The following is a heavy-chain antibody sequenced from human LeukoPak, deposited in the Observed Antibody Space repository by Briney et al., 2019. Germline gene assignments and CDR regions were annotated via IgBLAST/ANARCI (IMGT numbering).Heavy chain of an antibody. D-gene: IGHD2/OR15-2a*01. Sequence: ETLSLTCTVSGGSISSYYWSWIRQPPGKGLEWIGYIYYSGSTNYNPSLKSRVTISVDTSKNQFSLKLSSVTAADTAVYFCARDSHAYFDAFDIWGQGTMVTVSS. CDR1: GGSISSYY. V-gene: IGHV4-59*12. CDR2: IYYSGST. J-gene: IGHJ3*02. CDR3: ARDSHAYFDAFDI.